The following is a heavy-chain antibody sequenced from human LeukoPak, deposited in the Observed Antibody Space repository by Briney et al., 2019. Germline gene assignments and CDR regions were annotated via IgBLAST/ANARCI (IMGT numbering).Heavy chain of an antibody. J-gene: IGHJ4*02. D-gene: IGHD3-22*01. Sequence: PSETLSLTCTVSGGSISSSSYYWSWIRQPPGKGLEWIGYIYYSGNTNYNPSLKSRVTISVDTSKNQFSLKLSSVTAADTAVYYCARGPYYYDSGPYYFDYWGQGTLVTVSS. CDR3: ARGPYYYDSGPYYFDY. CDR1: GGSISSSSYY. CDR2: IYYSGNT. V-gene: IGHV4-61*05.